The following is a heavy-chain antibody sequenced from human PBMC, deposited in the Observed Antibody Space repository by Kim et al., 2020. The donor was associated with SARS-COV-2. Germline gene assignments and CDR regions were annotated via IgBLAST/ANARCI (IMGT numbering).Heavy chain of an antibody. V-gene: IGHV3-23*01. CDR3: VFRGDYYAQ. Sequence: STSYTGSVKGRFIISRDNAKNTRYMQMNSLSAEDTAVYYCVFRGDYYAQWGQGTLVTVSS. CDR2: ST. D-gene: IGHD4-17*01. J-gene: IGHJ4*02.